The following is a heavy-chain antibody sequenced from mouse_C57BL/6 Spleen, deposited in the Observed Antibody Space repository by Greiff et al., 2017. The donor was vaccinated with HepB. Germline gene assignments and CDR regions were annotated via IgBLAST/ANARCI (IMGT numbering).Heavy chain of an antibody. V-gene: IGHV1-80*01. J-gene: IGHJ4*01. Sequence: QVQLKESGAELVKPGASVKTSCKASGYAFSSYWMNWVKQRPGKGLEWIGQIYPGDGDTNYNGKFKGKATLTADKSSSTAYMQLSSLTSEDSAVYFCAIYSYYAMDYWGQGTSVTVSS. D-gene: IGHD2-1*01. CDR1: GYAFSSYW. CDR2: IYPGDGDT. CDR3: AIYSYYAMDY.